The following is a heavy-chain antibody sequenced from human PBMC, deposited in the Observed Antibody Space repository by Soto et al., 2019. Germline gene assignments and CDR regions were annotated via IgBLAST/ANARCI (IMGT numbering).Heavy chain of an antibody. CDR1: GLTFSSYA. J-gene: IGHJ4*02. CDR3: ATRALKNIVVLVTAAYLDY. V-gene: IGHV3-23*01. Sequence: GGSLRLSCAASGLTFSSYAMSWVRQVPGKGLEWVSTISDSGGTTYYADSVKGRFTISRDNSKSTLYLQMNSLGAEDTAVFYCATRALKNIVVLVTAAYLDYWGQGTLVTVSS. D-gene: IGHD2-15*01. CDR2: ISDSGGTT.